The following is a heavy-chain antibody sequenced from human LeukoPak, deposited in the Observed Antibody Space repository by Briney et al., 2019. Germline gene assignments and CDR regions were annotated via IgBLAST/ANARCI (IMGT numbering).Heavy chain of an antibody. J-gene: IGHJ6*02. V-gene: IGHV4-34*01. CDR3: ARAHSSSWYYYYYYGMDV. CDR1: GGSFSGYY. D-gene: IGHD6-13*01. Sequence: PSETLSLTCAVYGGSFSGYYWSWIRQPPGKGLEWIGEINHSGSTNYNPSLKSRVTISVDTSKNQFSLKLSSVTAADTAVYYCARAHSSSWYYYYYYGMDVWGQGTTVTVS. CDR2: INHSGST.